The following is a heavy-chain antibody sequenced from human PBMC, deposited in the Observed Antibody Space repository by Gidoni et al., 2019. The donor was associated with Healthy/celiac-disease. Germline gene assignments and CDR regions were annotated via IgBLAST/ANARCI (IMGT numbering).Heavy chain of an antibody. Sequence: EVQLVEYGGGSVQPGGPLRLSCVASGCTFSSYAMGWVRQAPGKGLECVSAISGSGGSTYYSDSVKGRFTISRDNSKNTLYLQMNSLRAEDTAVYYCAKAGSNYEYYYGMDVWGQGTTVTVSS. CDR3: AKAGSNYEYYYGMDV. J-gene: IGHJ6*02. CDR2: ISGSGGST. D-gene: IGHD4-4*01. V-gene: IGHV3-23*04. CDR1: GCTFSSYA.